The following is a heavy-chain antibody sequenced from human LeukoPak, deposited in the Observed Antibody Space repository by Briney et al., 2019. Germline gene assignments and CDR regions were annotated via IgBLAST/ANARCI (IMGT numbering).Heavy chain of an antibody. D-gene: IGHD3-22*01. Sequence: KPSETLSLTCTVSGGSISSYYWSWIRQPPGKGLEWIGYIYYSGSTNYNPSLKSRVTISVDTSKNQFSLKLSSVTAADTAVYYCARAARGYYYDIPYYYYYYMDVWGKGTTVTISS. CDR2: IYYSGST. J-gene: IGHJ6*03. V-gene: IGHV4-59*01. CDR3: ARAARGYYYDIPYYYYYYMDV. CDR1: GGSISSYY.